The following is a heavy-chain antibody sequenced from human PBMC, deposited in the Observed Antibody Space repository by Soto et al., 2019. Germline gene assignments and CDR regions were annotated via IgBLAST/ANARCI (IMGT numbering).Heavy chain of an antibody. J-gene: IGHJ4*02. V-gene: IGHV4-59*01. CDR2: ISSSGST. CDR3: ARGGGPYCSGGSCYFD. CDR1: GGSISTCY. Sequence: SETLSLTCTVSGGSISTCYWNWIRQPPGKGLEWIGYISSSGSTNYNPSLKSRVSISVDTSKNQFSLKLTSVTAADTAVYYCARGGGPYCSGGSCYFDWGQGTRVTVSS. D-gene: IGHD2-15*01.